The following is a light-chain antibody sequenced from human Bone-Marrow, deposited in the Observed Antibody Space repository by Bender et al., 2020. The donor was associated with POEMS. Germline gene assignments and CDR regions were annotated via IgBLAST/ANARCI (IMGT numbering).Light chain of an antibody. CDR2: EGT. J-gene: IGLJ2*01. CDR3: CSYAGSSTFVV. CDR1: SGDIGNYVL. V-gene: IGLV2-23*03. Sequence: QSALAQPASVSGSPGQSITISCTGSSGDIGNYVLVSWYQHHPGKAPKLMIYEGTKRPSGVSNRFSGSKSGNTASLTISGLQAEDEADYYCCSYAGSSTFVVFGGGTKLTVL.